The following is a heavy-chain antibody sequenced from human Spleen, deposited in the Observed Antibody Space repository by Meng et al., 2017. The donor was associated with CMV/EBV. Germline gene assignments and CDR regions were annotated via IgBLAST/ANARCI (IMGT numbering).Heavy chain of an antibody. CDR2: INPNNDDT. CDR3: AREPYEAFHY. J-gene: IGHJ4*02. D-gene: IGHD5-12*01. V-gene: IGHV1-2*02. Sequence: SCKTSGFTFTGYYMHWVRQAPGQGLEWVGRINPNNDDTKYARRFQDRVTLTRDTSITTLYMELSRLRSDDTAVYYCAREPYEAFHYWGQGTLVTVSS. CDR1: GFTFTGYY.